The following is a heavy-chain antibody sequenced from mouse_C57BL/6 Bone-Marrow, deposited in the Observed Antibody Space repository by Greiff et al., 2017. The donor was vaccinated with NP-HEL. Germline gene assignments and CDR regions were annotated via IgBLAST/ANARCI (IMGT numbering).Heavy chain of an antibody. CDR1: GFSFNTYA. V-gene: IGHV10-1*01. J-gene: IGHJ4*01. D-gene: IGHD2-3*01. Sequence: EVQLVESGGGLVQPKGSLKLSCAASGFSFNTYAMNWVRQAPGKGLEWVARIRSKSNNYATYYADSVKDRFTISRDDSESMLYLQMNNLKTEDTAMYYCVRHCDGYHGAMDYWGQGTSVTVSS. CDR2: IRSKSNNYAT. CDR3: VRHCDGYHGAMDY.